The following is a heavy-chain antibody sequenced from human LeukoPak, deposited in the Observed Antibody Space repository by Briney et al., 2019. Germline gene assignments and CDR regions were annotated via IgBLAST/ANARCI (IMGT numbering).Heavy chain of an antibody. CDR2: IYYSGST. V-gene: IGHV4-59*12. J-gene: IGHJ5*02. CDR3: ARDPGPGAVTTENWFDP. D-gene: IGHD4-17*01. CDR1: GGSISSYY. Sequence: SETLSLTRTVSGGSISSYYWSWIRQPPGKGLEWIGYIYYSGSTNYNPSLKSRVTISVDTSKNQFSLKLSSVTAADTAVYYCARDPGPGAVTTENWFDPWGQGTLVTVSS.